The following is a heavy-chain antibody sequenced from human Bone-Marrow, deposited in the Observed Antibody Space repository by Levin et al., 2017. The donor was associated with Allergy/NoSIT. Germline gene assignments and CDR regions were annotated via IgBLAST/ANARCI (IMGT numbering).Heavy chain of an antibody. CDR1: GYSFSTYW. D-gene: IGHD2-15*01. Sequence: KVSCKGSGYSFSTYWIGWVRQLPGKGLEWMGIIHPSDSNTKYSPSFQGQVTISADKSISTAYLQWSSLKASDTAMFYCARQYCGGGSCYFDYWGQGTLVTVSS. CDR3: ARQYCGGGSCYFDY. CDR2: IHPSDSNT. V-gene: IGHV5-51*01. J-gene: IGHJ4*02.